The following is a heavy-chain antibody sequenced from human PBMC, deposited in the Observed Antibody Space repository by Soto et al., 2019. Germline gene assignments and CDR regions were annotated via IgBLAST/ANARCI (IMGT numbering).Heavy chain of an antibody. J-gene: IGHJ5*02. D-gene: IGHD2-21*01. CDR2: ISHTGST. CDR3: ARAVAPYLGTWFDP. V-gene: IGHV4-30-2*01. CDR1: GGSITSGNSYS. Sequence: PSETLSLTCAVSGGSITSGNSYSWGWIRQPPGKGLEWIGSISHTGSTSYNPSLKSRLTMSVDKSKNQFSLRLSSVTAADMAVYYCARAVAPYLGTWFDPWGQGILVTVSS.